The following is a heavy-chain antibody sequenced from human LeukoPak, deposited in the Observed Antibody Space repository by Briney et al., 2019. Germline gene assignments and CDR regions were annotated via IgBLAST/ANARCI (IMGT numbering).Heavy chain of an antibody. CDR1: GFTFSYSW. J-gene: IGHJ4*02. CDR3: AGGLGKGSSDY. V-gene: IGHV3-7*03. CDR2: INQPGSQK. Sequence: PGGSLRLSCVASGFTFSYSWMIWVRQAPGKGLEWVANINQPGSQKYHVDSVKGRFTISRDNARNSLFLQMNSLTADDTAVYYCAGGLGKGSSDYWGQGTLVTVSS. D-gene: IGHD6-6*01.